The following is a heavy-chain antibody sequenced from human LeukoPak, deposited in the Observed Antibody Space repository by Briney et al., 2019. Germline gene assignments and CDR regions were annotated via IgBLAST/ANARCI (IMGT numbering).Heavy chain of an antibody. CDR1: GGTISSYY. Sequence: TSETLSLTCTVSGGTISSYYWSWIRQPPGKGLEWIGDIYYSGSTNYNPSLKSRVTISVDTSKNQFSLKLSSVTAADTAVYYCARGRPGIAAADPSPFDYWGQGTPVTVSS. D-gene: IGHD6-13*01. CDR2: IYYSGST. V-gene: IGHV4-59*01. J-gene: IGHJ4*02. CDR3: ARGRPGIAAADPSPFDY.